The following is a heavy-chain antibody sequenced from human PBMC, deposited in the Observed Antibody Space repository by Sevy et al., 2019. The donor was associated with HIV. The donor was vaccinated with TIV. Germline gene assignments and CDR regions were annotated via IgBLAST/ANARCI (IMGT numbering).Heavy chain of an antibody. J-gene: IGHJ4*02. CDR2: ISYDGSNK. V-gene: IGHV3-30*04. D-gene: IGHD1-26*01. Sequence: GGSLRLSCAASGFTFSSYAMHWVRQAPGKGLEWVAVISYDGSNKYYADSVKGRFTTSRDNSKNTLYLQMNSLRAEDTAVYYCAREYSGSYYSWGVLDYWGQGTLVTVSS. CDR3: AREYSGSYYSWGVLDY. CDR1: GFTFSSYA.